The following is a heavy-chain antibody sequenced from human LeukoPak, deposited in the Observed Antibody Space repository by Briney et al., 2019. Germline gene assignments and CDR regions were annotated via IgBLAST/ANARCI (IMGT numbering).Heavy chain of an antibody. CDR1: GGSISSYY. D-gene: IGHD1-26*01. CDR2: IYYSGST. V-gene: IGHV4-59*08. CDR3: ARHKGGSYGDYFDY. J-gene: IGHJ4*02. Sequence: SETLSLTCTVSGGSISSYYWSWIRQPPGKGLEWTGYIYYSGSTNYNPSLKSRVTISVDTSKNQFSLKLSSVTAADTAVYYCARHKGGSYGDYFDYWGQGTLVTVSS.